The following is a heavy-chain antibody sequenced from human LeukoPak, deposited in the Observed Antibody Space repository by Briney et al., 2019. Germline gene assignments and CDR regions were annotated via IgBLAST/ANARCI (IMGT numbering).Heavy chain of an antibody. CDR1: GYSISSGYY. J-gene: IGHJ6*03. V-gene: IGHV4-38-2*02. CDR3: ARVESIFGVVIIGPYYYYYMDV. CDR2: IYHSGST. D-gene: IGHD3-3*01. Sequence: PSETLSLTCTVSGYSISSGYYWGWIRQPPGKGLEWIGSIYHSGSTYYNPSLKSRVTISVDTSKNQFSLKLSSVTAADTAVYYCARVESIFGVVIIGPYYYYYMDVWGKGTTVTISS.